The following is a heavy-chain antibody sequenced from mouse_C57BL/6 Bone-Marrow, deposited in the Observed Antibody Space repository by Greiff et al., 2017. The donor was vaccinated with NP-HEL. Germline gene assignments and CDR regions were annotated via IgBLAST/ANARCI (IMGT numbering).Heavy chain of an antibody. CDR1: GYTFTSYW. J-gene: IGHJ2*01. V-gene: IGHV1-50*01. CDR2: IDPSDSYT. D-gene: IGHD1-1*01. CDR3: ARKSPYGSRVDY. Sequence: QVQLQQPGAELVKPGASVKLSCKASGYTFTSYWMQWVKQRPGQGLEWIGEIDPSDSYTNYNQKFKGKATLTVDTSSSTAYMQLSSLTSEDSAVYCCARKSPYGSRVDYWGQGTTLTVSS.